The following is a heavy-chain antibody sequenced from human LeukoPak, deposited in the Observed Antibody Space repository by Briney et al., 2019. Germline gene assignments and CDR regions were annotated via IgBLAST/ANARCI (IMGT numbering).Heavy chain of an antibody. J-gene: IGHJ4*01. CDR3: SKSPGGWSNFDY. Sequence: PGGSLRLSCAASGFILSGYAMSWVRQAPGKGLEWLSAISGTGGTYYADSVKGRFSISRDNSKNTLYLQMNSLRAEDTAVYYCSKSPGGWSNFDYWGHGSLVTVSS. CDR2: ISGTGGT. D-gene: IGHD6-19*01. V-gene: IGHV3-23*01. CDR1: GFILSGYA.